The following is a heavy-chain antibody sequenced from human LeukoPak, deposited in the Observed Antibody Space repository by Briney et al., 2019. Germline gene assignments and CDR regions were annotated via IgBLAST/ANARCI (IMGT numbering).Heavy chain of an antibody. J-gene: IGHJ4*02. CDR3: ARGPGTPDHCSFDY. V-gene: IGHV1-2*02. Sequence: SVTVSCKASGYIFTGYYMHWVRQAPGQGLEGMGWINPNSGGTNYAQKFQGRVTMTRDTSISTAYMELSRLRSDDTAVYYCARGPGTPDHCSFDYWGQGTLVTVSS. D-gene: IGHD1-1*01. CDR2: INPNSGGT. CDR1: GYIFTGYY.